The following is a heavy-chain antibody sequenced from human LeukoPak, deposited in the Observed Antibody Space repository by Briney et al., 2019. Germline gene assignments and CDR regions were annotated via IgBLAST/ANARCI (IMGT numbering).Heavy chain of an antibody. D-gene: IGHD2-15*01. CDR3: ASQAVVAATDDY. Sequence: SVKVSCKVSGYTLTELSMHWVRQAPGQGLEWMGRIIPILGIANYAQKFQGRVTITADKSTSTAYMELSSLRSEDTAVYYCASQAVVAATDDYWGQGTLVTVSS. J-gene: IGHJ4*02. CDR2: IIPILGIA. CDR1: GYTLTELS. V-gene: IGHV1-69*02.